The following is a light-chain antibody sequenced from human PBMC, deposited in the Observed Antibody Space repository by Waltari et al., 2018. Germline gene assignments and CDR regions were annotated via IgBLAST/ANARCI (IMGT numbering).Light chain of an antibody. CDR2: DAS. J-gene: IGKJ1*01. CDR3: QQRFFWPPWT. V-gene: IGKV3-11*01. CDR1: QSVNIY. Sequence: EIVLTQSPATLSLSPGERATLSCRASQSVNIYLAWFQQKPGQPPRLVIYDASNRATGVPARFSGSGAGTDFTPTISSLEPEDFAVNYCQQRFFWPPWTFGQGTKVEIK.